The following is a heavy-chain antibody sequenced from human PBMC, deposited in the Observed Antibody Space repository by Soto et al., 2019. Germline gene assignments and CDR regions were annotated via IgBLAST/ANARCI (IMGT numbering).Heavy chain of an antibody. Sequence: EVQLLDSGGGLVQPGGSLRLSCAASGFTFSSYAMNWVRQTPGKGLEWVSVISGSGGSTYYADSVKGRFTISRDNSKNTLYLQMNSLRAEDTAVYYCARRGPGTYFDYWGQGTLVTVSS. V-gene: IGHV3-23*01. D-gene: IGHD6-13*01. CDR1: GFTFSSYA. J-gene: IGHJ4*02. CDR3: ARRGPGTYFDY. CDR2: ISGSGGST.